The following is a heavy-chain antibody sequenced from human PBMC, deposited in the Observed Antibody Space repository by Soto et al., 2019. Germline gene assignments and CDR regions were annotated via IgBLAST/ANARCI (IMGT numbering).Heavy chain of an antibody. V-gene: IGHV4-59*01. Sequence: SETLSLTCTVSGSSISSYYWSWIWLPPGSGLGLIGYIYYSGSTNYNHYLKSRVTISVDTSKNQFSLKLSAVTAADTAVYYCARDGGLSDISTNYYYGMDVWGQGTMYTVSS. J-gene: IGHJ6*02. CDR2: IYYSGST. D-gene: IGHD3-9*01. CDR3: ARDGGLSDISTNYYYGMDV. CDR1: GSSISSYY.